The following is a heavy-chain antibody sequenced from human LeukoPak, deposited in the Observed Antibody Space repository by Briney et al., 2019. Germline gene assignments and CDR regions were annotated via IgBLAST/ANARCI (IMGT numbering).Heavy chain of an antibody. CDR3: AKGAGGFGYYNWFDP. D-gene: IGHD5-18*01. V-gene: IGHV4-39*07. CDR2: IYYSGTT. J-gene: IGHJ5*02. Sequence: SETLSLTCTVSGGSISSSPYYWGWIRQPPGKGLEWIGSIYYSGTTHYNPSLESRVTISVDTSKNQFSLKLASVTAADTAIYYCAKGAGGFGYYNWFDPWGQGTLVTVSS. CDR1: GGSISSSPYY.